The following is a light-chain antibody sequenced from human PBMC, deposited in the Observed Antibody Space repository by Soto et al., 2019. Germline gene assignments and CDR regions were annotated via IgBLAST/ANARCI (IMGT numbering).Light chain of an antibody. CDR3: QQYNSYSPYT. CDR2: KAS. V-gene: IGKV1-5*03. J-gene: IGKJ2*01. CDR1: QSISSW. Sequence: DIQMTQSPSTLSASVGDRVTIICRASQSISSWLAWYQQKPGKAPKLLIYKASSLESGVPSRFSGRGSGTECTITISSLQPDDFATYYCQQYNSYSPYTFGQGTKLEIK.